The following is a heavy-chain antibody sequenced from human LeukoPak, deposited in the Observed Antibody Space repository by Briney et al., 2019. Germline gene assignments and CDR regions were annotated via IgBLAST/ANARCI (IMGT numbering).Heavy chain of an antibody. Sequence: SETLSLTCTVSGGSISSGDYYWSWIRQPPGKGLEWIGYIYYSGSTHYNPSLKSRVTISVDTSKNQFSLKLSSVTAADTAVYYCARGTVTGSGNDYWGQGTLVTVSS. J-gene: IGHJ4*02. CDR2: IYYSGST. CDR3: ARGTVTGSGNDY. V-gene: IGHV4-30-4*01. D-gene: IGHD1-14*01. CDR1: GGSISSGDYY.